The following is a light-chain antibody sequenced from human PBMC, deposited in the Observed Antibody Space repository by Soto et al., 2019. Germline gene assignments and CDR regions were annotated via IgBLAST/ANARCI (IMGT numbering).Light chain of an antibody. J-gene: IGKJ2*01. CDR3: LQHYNFPYT. CDR2: AAS. CDR1: QGIRSD. V-gene: IGKV1-6*01. Sequence: AIQMTQSPSSLSASVGDRVTITCRASQGIRSDLGWYQQRPGKAPKLLIYAASSLQLGVPSRFSGGGSGTYFTLTISSLQPEDFASYYCLQHYNFPYTFGQGTKLEIK.